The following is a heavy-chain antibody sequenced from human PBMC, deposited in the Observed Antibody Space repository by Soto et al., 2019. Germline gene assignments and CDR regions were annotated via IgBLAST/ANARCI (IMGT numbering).Heavy chain of an antibody. V-gene: IGHV3-21*01. CDR2: ISSGSAFI. CDR3: TRDQGGSYDSGFDP. J-gene: IGHJ5*02. CDR1: FSMYS. Sequence: EVQVVESGGGLVKPGGSLRLSCNFSFSMYSMDWVRQAPGKGLEWVASISSGSAFIKYADSVKGRFTISRDNAKNSVSLQRSSLRVEDTAMYYCTRDQGGSYDSGFDPWGRGTLVTGSA. D-gene: IGHD1-26*01.